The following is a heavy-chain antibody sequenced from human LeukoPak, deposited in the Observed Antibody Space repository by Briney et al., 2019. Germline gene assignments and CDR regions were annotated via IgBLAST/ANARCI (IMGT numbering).Heavy chain of an antibody. V-gene: IGHV1-69*05. J-gene: IGHJ3*02. Sequence: SEKVSCKGSGCTFNSYTYSWVRQPPAPGLEWVGSIIPIFGTANYEQKFQGRVTITTDESTSTAYMELSSLRSEDTSVYYCARAEITMVRGVIIGLIDIWGQGTMVTVSS. CDR1: GCTFNSYT. CDR2: IIPIFGTA. CDR3: ARAEITMVRGVIIGLIDI. D-gene: IGHD3-10*01.